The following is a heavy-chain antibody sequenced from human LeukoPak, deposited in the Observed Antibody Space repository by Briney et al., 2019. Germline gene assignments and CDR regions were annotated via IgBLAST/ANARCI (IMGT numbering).Heavy chain of an antibody. J-gene: IGHJ4*02. D-gene: IGHD3-22*01. Sequence: GGSLRLSCAASGFTFSSYAMSWVRQAPGKGLEWVSAISGSGGSTYYADSVKGRFTISRDNSKNTLYLQMNSLRAEDTAVYYCAKDGVYDDSSRYYDYWGQGTLVTVSS. CDR1: GFTFSSYA. V-gene: IGHV3-23*01. CDR2: ISGSGGST. CDR3: AKDGVYDDSSRYYDY.